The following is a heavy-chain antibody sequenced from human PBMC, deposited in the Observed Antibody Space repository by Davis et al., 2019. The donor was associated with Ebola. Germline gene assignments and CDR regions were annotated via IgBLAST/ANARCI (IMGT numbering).Heavy chain of an antibody. J-gene: IGHJ4*02. Sequence: HTGGSLRLSCEASGFSFNYYYIHWVRQAPGEGLVWVAHINSDGTTTRYADAVKGRFTISRDNTKNTLYLQMNSLRAEDTAVYFCTNEKFHYWGQGTLVTVSS. CDR2: INSDGTTT. CDR1: GFSFNYYY. V-gene: IGHV3-74*01. CDR3: TNEKFHY.